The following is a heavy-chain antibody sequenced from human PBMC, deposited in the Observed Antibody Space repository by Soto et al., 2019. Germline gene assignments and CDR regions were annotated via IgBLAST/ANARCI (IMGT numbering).Heavy chain of an antibody. V-gene: IGHV3-21*01. D-gene: IGHD4-17*01. CDR3: ARTHAGDNFDY. CDR2: ISSSSSYI. CDR1: GFTFSSYS. Sequence: GGSLRLSCAASGFTFSSYSMNWVRQASWKGLEWVSSISSSSSYIYYADSVKGRFTISRDNAKNSLYLQMNSLRAEDTAVYYCARTHAGDNFDYWGQGTLVTVSS. J-gene: IGHJ4*02.